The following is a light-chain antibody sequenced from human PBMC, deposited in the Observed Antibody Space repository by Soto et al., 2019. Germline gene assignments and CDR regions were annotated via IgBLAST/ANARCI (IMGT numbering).Light chain of an antibody. J-gene: IGKJ2*03. Sequence: EIVLTQSPGTLSLSPGERATLSCRASQSVNSNYLAWYQQKPGQAPRLLIYGASSRATGIPDRFSGSGSGTDFTLTISRLEPEDFAVYYCQHSGSSPLYSFGQGTKLEIK. CDR2: GAS. V-gene: IGKV3-20*01. CDR3: QHSGSSPLYS. CDR1: QSVNSNY.